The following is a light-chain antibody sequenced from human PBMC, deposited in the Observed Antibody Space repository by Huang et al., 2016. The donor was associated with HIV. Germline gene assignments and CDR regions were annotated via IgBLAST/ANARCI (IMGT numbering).Light chain of an antibody. CDR3: QQYHSLPWT. CDR2: ATS. J-gene: IGKJ1*01. V-gene: IGKV1-NL1*01. CDR1: QDIGNS. Sequence: DIQMTQSPSSLSASVGDRVTITCRASQDIGNSLAWYQQKPEKAPRLLLYATSTLERGVPSRFSGRGSGTHYTLTINTLQPEDIASYYYQQYHSLPWTFGQGTKVEIK.